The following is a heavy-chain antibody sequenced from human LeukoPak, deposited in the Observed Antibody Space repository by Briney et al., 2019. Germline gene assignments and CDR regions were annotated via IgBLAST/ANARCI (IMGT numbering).Heavy chain of an antibody. Sequence: ASVKVSCKASGYTFTSYYMHWVRQAPGQGLEWMGIINPSGGSTSYAQKFQGRVTITADKSTSTAYMELSSLRSEDTAVYYCARGYYDSSGYRAFDYWGQGTLVTVSS. J-gene: IGHJ4*02. CDR3: ARGYYDSSGYRAFDY. CDR2: INPSGGST. D-gene: IGHD3-22*01. V-gene: IGHV1-46*01. CDR1: GYTFTSYY.